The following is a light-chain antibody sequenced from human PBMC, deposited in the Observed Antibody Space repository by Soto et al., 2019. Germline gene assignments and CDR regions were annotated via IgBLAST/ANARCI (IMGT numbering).Light chain of an antibody. V-gene: IGKV1-12*02. Sequence: DIQMTHSPSSVSASVGDRVTITCRASQIINKWLAWYQQKPGKAPTLLIYAASTLQSGVPSRLSGSGSATDFTLTISSLQPEDVATYDCQQANSFPFTFGPGTKVDIK. CDR1: QIINKW. CDR3: QQANSFPFT. J-gene: IGKJ3*01. CDR2: AAS.